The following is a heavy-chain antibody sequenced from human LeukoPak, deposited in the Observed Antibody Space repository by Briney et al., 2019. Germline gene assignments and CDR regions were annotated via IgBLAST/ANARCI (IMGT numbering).Heavy chain of an antibody. J-gene: IGHJ4*02. CDR1: GFTFSSNW. CDR2: INQDGGEK. CDR3: ARNYD. Sequence: GGSLRLSCTASGFTFSSNWMTWVRQAPGKGLEWVANINQDGGEKYYVGSVKGRFAISRDNAKNSLYLQMNSLRVEDTAVYYCARNYDWGQGTLVTVSS. V-gene: IGHV3-7*04. D-gene: IGHD3-16*01.